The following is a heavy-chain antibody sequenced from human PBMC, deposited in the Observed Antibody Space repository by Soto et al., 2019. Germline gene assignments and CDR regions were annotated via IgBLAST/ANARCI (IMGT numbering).Heavy chain of an antibody. J-gene: IGHJ6*02. V-gene: IGHV3-53*01. CDR1: GFAVNVNY. CDR3: ARDPAVTTDYGLDV. D-gene: IGHD4-17*01. Sequence: GGSLRLSCAASGFAVNVNYMTWVRQAPGKGLEWVSFIYTDGRTFYVDSVKGRFTISRDDSENTVYLQMNSLRVEDTAVYYCARDPAVTTDYGLDVWGQGTTVTVSS. CDR2: IYTDGRT.